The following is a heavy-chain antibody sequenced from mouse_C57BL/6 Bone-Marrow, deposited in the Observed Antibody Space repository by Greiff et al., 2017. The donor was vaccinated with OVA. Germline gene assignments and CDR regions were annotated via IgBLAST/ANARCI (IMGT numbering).Heavy chain of an antibody. CDR3: ARSGYDYDWFAY. Sequence: QVQLQSGAELARPGASVKLSCKASGYTFTSYGISWVKQRTGQGLEWIGEIYPRSGNTYYNEKFKGKATLTADKSSSTAYMELRSLTSEDSAVYFCARSGYDYDWFAYWGQGTLVTVSA. CDR1: GYTFTSYG. V-gene: IGHV1-81*01. CDR2: IYPRSGNT. J-gene: IGHJ3*01. D-gene: IGHD2-4*01.